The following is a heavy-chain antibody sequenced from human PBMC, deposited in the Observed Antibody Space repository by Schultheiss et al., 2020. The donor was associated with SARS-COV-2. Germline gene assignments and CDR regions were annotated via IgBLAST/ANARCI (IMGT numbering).Heavy chain of an antibody. CDR3: TTLVVGSSDFDY. D-gene: IGHD3-22*01. CDR2: IRSKTNGYAT. CDR1: GFTFSDSA. Sequence: GESLKISCAASGFTFSDSAMHWVRQASGKGLEWVGRIRSKTNGYATSYAPSVKDRFTVSRDDSKNTAYLQMNSLKTEDTAVYYCTTLVVGSSDFDYWGQGTLVTVSS. J-gene: IGHJ4*02. V-gene: IGHV3-73*01.